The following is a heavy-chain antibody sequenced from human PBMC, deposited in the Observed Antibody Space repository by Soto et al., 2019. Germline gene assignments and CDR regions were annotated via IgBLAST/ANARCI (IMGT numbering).Heavy chain of an antibody. D-gene: IGHD5-12*01. J-gene: IGHJ4*02. Sequence: QVQLVESGGGVVQPGRSLRLSCAASGFTFSSYGMHWVRQAPGKGLEWVAVIWYDGSNKYYADSVKGRFTISRDNSKNTLYLQMNSLRAEDTAVYYCARDKIVATITGPFGYWGQGTLFTVSS. CDR3: ARDKIVATITGPFGY. CDR2: IWYDGSNK. V-gene: IGHV3-33*01. CDR1: GFTFSSYG.